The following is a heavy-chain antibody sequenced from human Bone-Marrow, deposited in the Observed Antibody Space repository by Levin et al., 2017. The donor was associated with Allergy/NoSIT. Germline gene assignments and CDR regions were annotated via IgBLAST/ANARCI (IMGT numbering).Heavy chain of an antibody. Sequence: GESLKISCVASGFTFSNYAMHWVRQAPGKGLEWVAVTSYEGSNTYLTDSVKGRFTISRDNSKNTLFLHMNSLRADDTALYYCAKTGEAKGYPLLGHMDVWGQGTTVTVSS. CDR3: AKTGEAKGYPLLGHMDV. D-gene: IGHD2-2*01. J-gene: IGHJ6*02. V-gene: IGHV3-30*18. CDR1: GFTFSNYA. CDR2: TSYEGSNT.